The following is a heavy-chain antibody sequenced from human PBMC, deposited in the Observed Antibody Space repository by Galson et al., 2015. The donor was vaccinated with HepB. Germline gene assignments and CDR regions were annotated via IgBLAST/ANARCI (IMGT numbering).Heavy chain of an antibody. Sequence: SLRLSCAASGFTFSSYWMHWVRQVPGKGLMWVSRINSDGSSISYADSGQGRFTISRDNAKNTGNLEMNSLRVEDTAVYYCARECVAVAGRNSYAFDIWGQRTMVTVSS. CDR3: ARECVAVAGRNSYAFDI. CDR1: GFTFSSYW. J-gene: IGHJ3*02. D-gene: IGHD6-19*01. V-gene: IGHV3-74*01. CDR2: INSDGSSI.